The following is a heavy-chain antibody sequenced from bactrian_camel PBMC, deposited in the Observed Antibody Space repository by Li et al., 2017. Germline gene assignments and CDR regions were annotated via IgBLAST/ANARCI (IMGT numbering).Heavy chain of an antibody. V-gene: IGHV3S25*01. Sequence: QLVEFGGGLVQPGGSLRLSCAASGFTFRVRWMNWVRQAPGKGLEWVSGIDPGGGSIDYADSMKGRFTISRDNANNTVYLQMNSLKPEDTAGYYCATDPTLLMVAGRSVFDHWGQRAKVTVS. CDR2: IDPGGGSI. CDR3: ATDPTLLMVAGRSVFDH. J-gene: IGHJ4*01. CDR1: GFTFRVRW. D-gene: IGHD6*01.